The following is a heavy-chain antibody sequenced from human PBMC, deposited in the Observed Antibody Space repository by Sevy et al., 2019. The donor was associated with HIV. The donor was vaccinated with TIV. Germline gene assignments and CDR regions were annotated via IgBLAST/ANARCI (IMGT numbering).Heavy chain of an antibody. V-gene: IGHV3-23*01. Sequence: GGSLRLSCAASGFTFSSYAMSWVRQAPGKGLEWVSAISGSGGSTYYADSVKGRFTISRGNSKNTLYLQMNSLRAEDTAVYYCAKDAVSSRRNYYYYYMDVWGKGTTVTVSS. J-gene: IGHJ6*03. CDR3: AKDAVSSRRNYYYYYMDV. CDR1: GFTFSSYA. CDR2: ISGSGGST. D-gene: IGHD6-6*01.